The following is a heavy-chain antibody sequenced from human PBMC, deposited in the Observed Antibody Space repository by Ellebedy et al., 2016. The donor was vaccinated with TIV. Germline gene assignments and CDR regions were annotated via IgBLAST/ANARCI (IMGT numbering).Heavy chain of an antibody. CDR2: INHSGNT. D-gene: IGHD5-18*01. CDR1: GGSFSGYY. Sequence: SETLSLTCAVYGGSFSGYYWSWIRQPPGKGLEWIGEINHSGNTNYNPSLKSRVPISVDTSKNQFSLNLNSVTAADTAAYYCARGGTFSHGLWYFDYWGQGTLVTVSS. V-gene: IGHV4-34*01. J-gene: IGHJ4*02. CDR3: ARGGTFSHGLWYFDY.